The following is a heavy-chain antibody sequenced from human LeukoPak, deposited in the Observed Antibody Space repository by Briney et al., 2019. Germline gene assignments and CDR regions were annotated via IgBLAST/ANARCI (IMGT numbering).Heavy chain of an antibody. D-gene: IGHD2-2*01. J-gene: IGHJ4*02. CDR1: RYTFTDYY. CDR2: INPNSGGT. Sequence: ASVTVSCKASRYTFTDYYIDWVRQAPGQGLEWMGRINPNSGGTSYAQNFQGRVTMTRDTSINTAYMELSRLRSDDTAVYYCARDGVTSSPTYWGQGTLVTVSS. CDR3: ARDGVTSSPTY. V-gene: IGHV1-2*06.